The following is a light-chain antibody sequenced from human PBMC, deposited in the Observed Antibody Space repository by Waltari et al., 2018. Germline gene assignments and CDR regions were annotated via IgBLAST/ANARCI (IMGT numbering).Light chain of an antibody. J-gene: IGLJ2*01. V-gene: IGLV1-47*01. CDR3: ASWDGSLGGVI. CDR2: SNN. CDR1: NYNIGNNF. Sequence: QSVLSQPPSASGTPGQRVTISCSGSNYNIGNNFVYWYHQPPGTAPKLLIYSNNPRPSGVPDRFSGSKSGTSASLAISGLRSEDEADYYWASWDGSLGGVIFGGGTKLTVL.